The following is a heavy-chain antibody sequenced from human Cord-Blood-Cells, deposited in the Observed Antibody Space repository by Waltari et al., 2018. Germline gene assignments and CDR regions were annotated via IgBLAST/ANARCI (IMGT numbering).Heavy chain of an antibody. Sequence: QVQLVQSGAEGKKPGAPVKVSCKASGYTFTGSYMHWLRQAPGQGLEWRGWINPNSGGTNYAQKLQGRVTMTRDTSISTAYMELSRLRSDDTAVYYCARGRGGYSSSWYIDYWGQGTLVTVSS. CDR2: INPNSGGT. D-gene: IGHD6-13*01. CDR1: GYTFTGSY. CDR3: ARGRGGYSSSWYIDY. V-gene: IGHV1-2*02. J-gene: IGHJ4*02.